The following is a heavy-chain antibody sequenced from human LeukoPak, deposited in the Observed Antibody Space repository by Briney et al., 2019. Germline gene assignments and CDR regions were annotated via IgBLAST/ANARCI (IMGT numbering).Heavy chain of an antibody. CDR2: ISSYNDNT. CDR3: ARSTYYYDSSGYYYVRFDY. Sequence: ASVKVSCKASGYTFTGYYMHWVRQAPGQGLEWMGWISSYNDNTNYAQKLQGRVTMTRDMSTSTVYMELSSLRSEDTAVYYCARSTYYYDSSGYYYVRFDYWGQGTLVTVSS. V-gene: IGHV1-2*02. CDR1: GYTFTGYY. J-gene: IGHJ4*02. D-gene: IGHD3-22*01.